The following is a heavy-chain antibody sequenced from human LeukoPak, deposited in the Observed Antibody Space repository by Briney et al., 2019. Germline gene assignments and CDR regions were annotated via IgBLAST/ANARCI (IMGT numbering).Heavy chain of an antibody. CDR2: ISHTGSF. J-gene: IGHJ4*02. V-gene: IGHV4-34*01. CDR1: GGSFSGHS. Sequence: PSETLSLTCAVYGGSFSGHSWSWIRQAPGNGLEWIGEISHTGSFNYNPSPKSRVTISADTSKNQFSLRLSSVTAADTAVYYCARHVHVSMLVVILSDYFDYWGRGTLVSVSS. CDR3: ARHVHVSMLVVILSDYFDY. D-gene: IGHD3-22*01.